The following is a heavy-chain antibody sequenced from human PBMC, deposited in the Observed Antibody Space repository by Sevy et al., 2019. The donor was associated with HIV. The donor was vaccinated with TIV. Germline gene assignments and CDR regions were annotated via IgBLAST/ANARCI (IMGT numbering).Heavy chain of an antibody. CDR3: AREGCTRPHDY. CDR1: GFAFNDYS. D-gene: IGHD2-8*01. Sequence: GGSLRLSCAASGFAFNDYSMSWIRQAPGKGLEWVATLSFGCGEIKYADSVKGRFTISRGNSKNSFYLQMDNLRVEDTALYYCAREGCTRPHDYWGQGTRVTVSS. V-gene: IGHV3-23*01. J-gene: IGHJ4*02. CDR2: LSFGCGEI.